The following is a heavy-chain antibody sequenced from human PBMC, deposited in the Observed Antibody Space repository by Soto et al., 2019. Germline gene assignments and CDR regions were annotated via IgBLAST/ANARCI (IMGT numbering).Heavy chain of an antibody. J-gene: IGHJ4*02. D-gene: IGHD3-3*01. V-gene: IGHV1-18*04. CDR1: GYSFTTYG. Sequence: ASVKVSCKASGYSFTTYGISWVRQAPEQGLEWLGWISHKSGDTHYAQKFQGRVTMTTDTSTSTAYMDLGSLRYDDTAVYYCGRGAFGAALMNYWGQGTLVTVAS. CDR3: GRGAFGAALMNY. CDR2: ISHKSGDT.